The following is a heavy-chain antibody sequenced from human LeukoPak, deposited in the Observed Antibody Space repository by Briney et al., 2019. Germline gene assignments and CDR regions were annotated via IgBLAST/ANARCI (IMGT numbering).Heavy chain of an antibody. CDR1: GFAFSSYA. CDR2: ISGSGGST. J-gene: IGHJ4*02. Sequence: PGGSLRLSCAASGFAFSSYAMNWVRQAPGKGLEWVSAISGSGGSTYYADSVKGRFTISRDNSKNTLYLQMNSLRAEDTAVYYCAKSALGIFTGGEYWGQGTLVTVSS. CDR3: AKSALGIFTGGEY. D-gene: IGHD3-16*01. V-gene: IGHV3-23*01.